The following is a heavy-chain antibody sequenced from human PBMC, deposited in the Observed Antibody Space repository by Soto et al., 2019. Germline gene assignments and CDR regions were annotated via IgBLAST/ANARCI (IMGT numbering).Heavy chain of an antibody. CDR1: GGTFSSYT. D-gene: IGHD6-19*01. CDR2: IIPILGIA. J-gene: IGHJ6*03. Sequence: ASVKVSCKASGGTFSSYTISWVRQAPGQGLEWMGRIIPILGIANYAQKFQGRVTITADKSTSTAYMELSSLRSEDTAVYYCASSPSVGGIAVAGTEGYYYYYYMDVWGKGTTVTVSS. V-gene: IGHV1-69*02. CDR3: ASSPSVGGIAVAGTEGYYYYYYMDV.